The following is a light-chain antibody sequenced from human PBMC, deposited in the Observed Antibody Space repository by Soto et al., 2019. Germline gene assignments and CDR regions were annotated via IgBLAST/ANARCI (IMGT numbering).Light chain of an antibody. J-gene: IGLJ2*01. Sequence: NFMLTQPHSVSECPGRTVTISCTRSSGSIARNYVQWYQQRPGGAPTTVIYQDNQRPSGVPDRFSGSIDSSSNSASLTISGLKTEDEADYYCQSYDTINQAGIFGGGTKLTVL. CDR3: QSYDTINQAGI. CDR2: QDN. V-gene: IGLV6-57*04. CDR1: SGSIARNY.